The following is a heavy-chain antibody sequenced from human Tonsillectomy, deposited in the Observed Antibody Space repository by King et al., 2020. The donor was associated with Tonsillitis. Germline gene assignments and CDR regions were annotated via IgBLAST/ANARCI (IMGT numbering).Heavy chain of an antibody. CDR2: INPNDGTT. V-gene: IGHV1-46*04. CDR3: AQDHSITVAGIMSWWFDP. CDR1: GYTFTRHW. J-gene: IGHJ5*02. D-gene: IGHD6-19*01. Sequence: VQLVQSGAEMKKPGASVKVSCTASGYTFTRHWVHWVRQAPGQGLEWMGIINPNDGTTMYAQELQDRVTITGDTSTSTVYMELTSLRFEDPAIYYCAQDHSITVAGIMSWWFDPWGQGSLVTVSS.